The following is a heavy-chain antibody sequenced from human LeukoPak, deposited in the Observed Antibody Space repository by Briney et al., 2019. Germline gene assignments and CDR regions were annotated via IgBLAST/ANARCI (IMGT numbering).Heavy chain of an antibody. J-gene: IGHJ4*02. CDR2: IYTSGST. Sequence: PETLSLTCTVSGGSISSYYWSWIRQPAGKGLERIGRIYTSGSTNYNPSLKSRVTMSVDTSKNQCSLKLSSVTAADTAVYYCARPVSGSSGWYYNYWGQGTLVTVSS. CDR3: ARPVSGSSGWYYNY. CDR1: GGSISSYY. V-gene: IGHV4-4*07. D-gene: IGHD6-19*01.